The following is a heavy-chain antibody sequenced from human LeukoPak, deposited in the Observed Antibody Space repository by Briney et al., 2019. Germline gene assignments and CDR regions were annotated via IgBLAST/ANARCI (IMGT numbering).Heavy chain of an antibody. D-gene: IGHD3-16*01. CDR3: ARELGSAAFDY. V-gene: IGHV3-48*01. CDR2: ISSTSNTM. Sequence: GGSLRLSCAASGFTFSSYSMNWVRQAPGKGLEWVSYISSTSNTMYYADSVKGRFTISRDNAKNSLYLQMNSLRPEDTAVYYCARELGSAAFDYWGQRTLVTVSS. CDR1: GFTFSSYS. J-gene: IGHJ4*02.